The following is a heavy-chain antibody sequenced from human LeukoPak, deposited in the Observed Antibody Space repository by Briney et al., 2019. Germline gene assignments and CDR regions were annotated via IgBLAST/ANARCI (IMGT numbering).Heavy chain of an antibody. CDR3: AREGASSSFGY. CDR1: GFTVCSNY. V-gene: IGHV3-53*01. D-gene: IGHD6-13*01. Sequence: GGSLRLSCVVSGFTVCSNYMSWVRQAPGKGLEWVSVLYSGGNTYHADSVKGRFTISRDNSKNTLYLQMNSLRAEDTAVYYCAREGASSSFGYWGQGTLVTVSS. CDR2: LYSGGNT. J-gene: IGHJ4*02.